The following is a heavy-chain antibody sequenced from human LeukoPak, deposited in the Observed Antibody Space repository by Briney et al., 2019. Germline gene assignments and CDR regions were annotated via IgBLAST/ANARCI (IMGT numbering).Heavy chain of an antibody. Sequence: HGESLKISCKGSRYSFTSYWIGWVRQMPGKGLEWMGIIYPGDSDTRYSPSFQGQVTISADKSISTAYLQWSSLKASDTAMYYCARLSHYYDSGNYVDYWGQGTLVTVSS. J-gene: IGHJ4*02. D-gene: IGHD3-10*01. CDR2: IYPGDSDT. CDR1: RYSFTSYW. V-gene: IGHV5-51*01. CDR3: ARLSHYYDSGNYVDY.